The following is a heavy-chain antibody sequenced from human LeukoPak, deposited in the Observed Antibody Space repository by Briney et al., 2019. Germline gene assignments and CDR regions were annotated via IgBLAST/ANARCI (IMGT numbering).Heavy chain of an antibody. J-gene: IGHJ4*02. Sequence: PSETLSLPCAVYGGSFSGYYWSWLRQPLGKGLEWVGEIKHSGSTNYNPSLKGRVTISVDTSKNQFSLKLSSVTAADTAVYYCARTLFAVAGTYDFDYWGQGTLVTVSS. D-gene: IGHD6-19*01. V-gene: IGHV4-34*01. CDR3: ARTLFAVAGTYDFDY. CDR1: GGSFSGYY. CDR2: IKHSGST.